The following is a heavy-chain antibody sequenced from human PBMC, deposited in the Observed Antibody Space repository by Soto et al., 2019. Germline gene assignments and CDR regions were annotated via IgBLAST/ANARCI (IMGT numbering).Heavy chain of an antibody. CDR1: GFTFSSYA. CDR3: ARGLHVLRYFDWLLIFDY. D-gene: IGHD3-9*01. J-gene: IGHJ4*02. CDR2: ISYDGSNK. V-gene: IGHV3-30-3*01. Sequence: PGGSLRLSCAASGFTFSSYAMHWVRQAPGKGLEWVAVISYDGSNKYYADSVKGRFTISRDNSKNTLYLQMDSLRAEDTAVYYCARGLHVLRYFDWLLIFDYWGQGTLVTVSS.